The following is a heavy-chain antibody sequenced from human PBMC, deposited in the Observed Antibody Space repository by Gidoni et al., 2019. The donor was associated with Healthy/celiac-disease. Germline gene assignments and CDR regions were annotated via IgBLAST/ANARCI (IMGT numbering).Heavy chain of an antibody. D-gene: IGHD3-10*01. CDR2: IRYDGSNK. V-gene: IGHV3-30*02. CDR3: ATEVQGVIITMVDY. CDR1: GFTFRRYG. Sequence: QVQLVESGGGVVQPGGSLRLSCAASGFTFRRYGMHWVRQAPGKGLEWVAFIRYDGSNKYYADSVKGRFTISRDNSKNTLYLQMNSLRAEDTAVYYCATEVQGVIITMVDYWGQGTLVTVSS. J-gene: IGHJ4*02.